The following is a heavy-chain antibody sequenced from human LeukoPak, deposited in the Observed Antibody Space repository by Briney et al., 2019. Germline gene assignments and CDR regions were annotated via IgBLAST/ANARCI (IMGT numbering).Heavy chain of an antibody. V-gene: IGHV3-30*03. CDR1: GFDFSSNW. J-gene: IGHJ4*02. CDR3: ADLGTGTTTWD. CDR2: ISYDGSNK. D-gene: IGHD1-7*01. Sequence: PGGSLRLSCAASGFDFSSNWMHWVRQAPGKGLEWVAVISYDGSNKYYADSVKGRFTISRDNSKNTLYLQMNSLRAEDTAVYYCADLGTGTTTWDWGQGTLVTVSS.